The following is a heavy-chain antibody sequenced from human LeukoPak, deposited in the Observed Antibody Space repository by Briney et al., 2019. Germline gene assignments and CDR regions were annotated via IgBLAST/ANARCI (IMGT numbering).Heavy chain of an antibody. D-gene: IGHD3-16*02. CDR1: GYTFTNYG. J-gene: IGHJ4*02. V-gene: IGHV1-18*01. Sequence: ASVKVSCKASGYTFTNYGISWVRQAPGQGLEWMGWIIANNGNTNYAQKLQGRVTMTTDTSTSTAYMELRSLRSDDAAVYYCARDPGYNFDYWGQGTLVTVSS. CDR3: ARDPGYNFDY. CDR2: IIANNGNT.